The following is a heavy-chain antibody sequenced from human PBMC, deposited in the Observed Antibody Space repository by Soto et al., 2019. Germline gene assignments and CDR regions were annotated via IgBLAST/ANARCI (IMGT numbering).Heavy chain of an antibody. V-gene: IGHV6-1*01. D-gene: IGHD1-7*01. CDR3: AGTTSLQWYYMDV. J-gene: IGHJ6*03. CDR1: GDSVSSNSAA. CDR2: TYYRSRWYN. Sequence: SQTLSLTCAISGDSVSSNSAAWNWIRKSPSRGLEWLGRTYYRSRWYNDYAVSVKSRITVNPDTSKNQFSLHLNSVTPEDTAVYSCAGTTSLQWYYMDVWDKGTTVTVSS.